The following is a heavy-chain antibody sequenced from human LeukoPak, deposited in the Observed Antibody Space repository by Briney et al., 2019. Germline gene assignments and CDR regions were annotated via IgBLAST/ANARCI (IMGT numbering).Heavy chain of an antibody. CDR2: INPNSGDT. Sequence: VASVKVSCKASGYTFTYFDLHWVRQAPGQGLEWMGRINPNSGDTNYAQKFQGRVTRNTDTDTTTAYMELRSLRSDDTAVYYCARDLYSRRMNYYGSGSSFAYWGQGTLVTVSS. D-gene: IGHD3-10*01. CDR3: ARDLYSRRMNYYGSGSSFAY. J-gene: IGHJ4*02. V-gene: IGHV1-2*06. CDR1: GYTFTYFD.